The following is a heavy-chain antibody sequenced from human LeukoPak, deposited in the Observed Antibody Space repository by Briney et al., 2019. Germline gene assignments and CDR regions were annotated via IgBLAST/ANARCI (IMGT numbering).Heavy chain of an antibody. J-gene: IGHJ3*02. Sequence: SETLSLTCTVSGGSISSYYWSWIRQPPGKGLEWIGYIYYSGSTNYNPSLKSRVTISVDTSKNQFSLKLSSVTAADTAVYYCARPDYGDLGAFDIWGQGTMVTVSS. CDR3: ARPDYGDLGAFDI. V-gene: IGHV4-59*08. CDR2: IYYSGST. D-gene: IGHD4-17*01. CDR1: GGSISSYY.